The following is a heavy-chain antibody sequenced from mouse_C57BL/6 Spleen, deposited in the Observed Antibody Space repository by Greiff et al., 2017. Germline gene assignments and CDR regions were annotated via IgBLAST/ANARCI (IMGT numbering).Heavy chain of an antibody. V-gene: IGHV5-4*01. Sequence: DVKLVESGGGLVKPGGSLKLSCAASGFTFSSYAMSWVRQTPEKRLEWVATISDGGSYTYYPDNVKGRFTISRDNAKNNLYLQMSHLKSEDTAMYYCARDGRYGSSHWYFDVWGTGTTVTVSS. J-gene: IGHJ1*03. CDR3: ARDGRYGSSHWYFDV. CDR2: ISDGGSYT. D-gene: IGHD1-1*01. CDR1: GFTFSSYA.